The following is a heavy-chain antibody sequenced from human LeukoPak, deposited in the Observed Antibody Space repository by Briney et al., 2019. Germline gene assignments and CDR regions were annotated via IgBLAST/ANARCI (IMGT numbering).Heavy chain of an antibody. Sequence: SSVKVSCKASGGTFSSYAISWVRQAPGQGLEWMGGIIPIFGTANYAQKFQGRVTITTDESTSTAYMELSSLRSDDTAVYYCAREEDCSSTSCYASDAFDIWGQGTMVTVSS. CDR2: IIPIFGTA. CDR3: AREEDCSSTSCYASDAFDI. J-gene: IGHJ3*02. CDR1: GGTFSSYA. V-gene: IGHV1-69*05. D-gene: IGHD2-2*01.